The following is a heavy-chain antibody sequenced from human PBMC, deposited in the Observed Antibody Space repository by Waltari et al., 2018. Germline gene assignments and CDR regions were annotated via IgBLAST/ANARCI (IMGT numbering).Heavy chain of an antibody. CDR2: INPSGGSK. Sequence: QVQLVQSGAEVKKPGASVKVSCKASGYTFTSYYMHWVRQAPGQGLEWMGIINPSGGSKSYEQKFQGRVTMTRDTSTSTVYMELSSLRSEDTAVYYCARGLVVPAAIGGSWFDPWGQGTLVTVSS. V-gene: IGHV1-46*01. CDR3: ARGLVVPAAIGGSWFDP. D-gene: IGHD2-2*02. CDR1: GYTFTSYY. J-gene: IGHJ5*02.